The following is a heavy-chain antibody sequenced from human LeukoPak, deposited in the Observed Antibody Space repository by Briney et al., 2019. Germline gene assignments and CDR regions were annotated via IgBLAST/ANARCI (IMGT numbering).Heavy chain of an antibody. Sequence: SETLSLTCTVSGYSISSGYYWGWIRQPPGKGLEWIGSIYHSGSTYYNPSLKSRVTISVDASKNQFSLKLSSVTAADTAVYYCARVRGYVTIFGVSAYYYMDVWGKGTTVTVSS. V-gene: IGHV4-38-2*02. CDR3: ARVRGYVTIFGVSAYYYMDV. CDR2: IYHSGST. J-gene: IGHJ6*03. D-gene: IGHD3-3*01. CDR1: GYSISSGYY.